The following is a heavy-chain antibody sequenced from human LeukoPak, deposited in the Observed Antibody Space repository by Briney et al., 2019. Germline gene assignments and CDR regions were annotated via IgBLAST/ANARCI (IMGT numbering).Heavy chain of an antibody. D-gene: IGHD3-9*01. CDR1: GFTFSSYG. V-gene: IGHV3-33*01. J-gene: IGHJ5*02. Sequence: GGSLRLSCAASGFTFSSYGMHWVRQAPGKGLEWVAVIWYDGSNKYYADSVKGRFTISRDNSKNMLYLQMNSLRAEDTAVYYCARDPAGYYDISNWFDPWGQGTLVTVSS. CDR2: IWYDGSNK. CDR3: ARDPAGYYDISNWFDP.